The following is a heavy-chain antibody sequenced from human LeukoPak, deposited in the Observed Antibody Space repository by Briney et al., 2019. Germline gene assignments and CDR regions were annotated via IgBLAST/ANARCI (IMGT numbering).Heavy chain of an antibody. J-gene: IGHJ4*02. V-gene: IGHV3-48*03. CDR2: ISSSGRTI. CDR3: ARDWEQLATGLDY. D-gene: IGHD6-6*01. CDR1: GLTFSSYE. Sequence: GGSLRLSCAASGLTFSSYEMNWVRQAPGKGLEWVSYISSSGRTIYYADSVKGRFTIPRDNAKNSLYLQMNSLRAEDTAVYYCARDWEQLATGLDYWGQGTLVTVSS.